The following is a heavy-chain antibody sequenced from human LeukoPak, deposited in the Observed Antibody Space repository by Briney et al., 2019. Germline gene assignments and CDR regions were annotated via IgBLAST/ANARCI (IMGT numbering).Heavy chain of an antibody. CDR2: FYTSGST. CDR3: AKYSSRRTTGAIKWFDP. Sequence: SETLSLTCTVSGGSISSGSYYWSWIRQPAGKGLEWIGRFYTSGSTNYNPSLKSRVTISVDTSKNQFSLKLSSVTAADTPVDKCAKYSSRRTTGAIKWFDPGRQGTLVTVSS. D-gene: IGHD6-13*01. J-gene: IGHJ5*02. CDR1: GGSISSGSYY. V-gene: IGHV4-61*02.